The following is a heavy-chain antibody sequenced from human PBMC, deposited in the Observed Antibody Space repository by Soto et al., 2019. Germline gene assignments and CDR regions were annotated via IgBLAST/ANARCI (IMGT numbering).Heavy chain of an antibody. V-gene: IGHV3-23*01. CDR3: ARGLDCSGDSCPWAFFKH. D-gene: IGHD2-15*01. CDR1: GFTFVSYA. Sequence: EVQLLESAGNLVQPGGSLRLSCAASGFTFVSYAMTWVRQAPGKGLEWVSTVSGGGGSTYYADSVKGRFIISRDNSKSTLYLQMNSLRAEDTAVYHCARGLDCSGDSCPWAFFKHWGQGTLLTVSS. CDR2: VSGGGGST. J-gene: IGHJ1*01.